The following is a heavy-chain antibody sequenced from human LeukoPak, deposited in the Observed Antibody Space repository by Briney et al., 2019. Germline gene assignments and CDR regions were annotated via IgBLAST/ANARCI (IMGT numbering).Heavy chain of an antibody. CDR1: GFSLSRYW. V-gene: IGHV3-66*01. Sequence: GGSLRLSCAASGFSLSRYWMTWVRQAPGKGLEWVSVIYSGGTTYDADSVKGRFTISRDNSKNTLYLQMNSLRAEDTAVYYCATIFYWGQGTLVTVSS. J-gene: IGHJ4*02. CDR2: IYSGGTT. CDR3: ATIFY.